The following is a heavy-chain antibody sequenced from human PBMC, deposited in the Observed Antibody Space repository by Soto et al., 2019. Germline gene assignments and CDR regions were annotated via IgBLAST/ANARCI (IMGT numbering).Heavy chain of an antibody. Sequence: QVLLVQSGAEVKKPGASVMVSCTASGYTFISYGISWVRQAPGQGLEWMGWISVYNGDTKFAQKLQDRVTMTTDTSTNTAYMELRSLRSDDTAVYYCARDGSSSWYKSESQHWGQGTLVTVSS. CDR3: ARDGSSSWYKSESQH. CDR2: ISVYNGDT. CDR1: GYTFISYG. V-gene: IGHV1-18*01. D-gene: IGHD6-13*01. J-gene: IGHJ1*01.